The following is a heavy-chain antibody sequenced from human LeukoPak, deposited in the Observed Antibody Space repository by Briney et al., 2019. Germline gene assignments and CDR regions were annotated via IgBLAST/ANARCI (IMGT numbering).Heavy chain of an antibody. J-gene: IGHJ3*02. CDR3: ARDGLGAYCSSTSPIPCAFDI. D-gene: IGHD2-2*01. CDR2: ISSSGSTI. CDR1: GFTFSDYY. V-gene: IGHV3-11*04. Sequence: PGGSLRLSCAASGFTFSDYYMSWIRQAPGKGLEWVSYISSSGSTIYYADSVKGRFTISRDNAKNSLYLQMNSLRAEDTAVYYCARDGLGAYCSSTSPIPCAFDIWGQGTMVTVSS.